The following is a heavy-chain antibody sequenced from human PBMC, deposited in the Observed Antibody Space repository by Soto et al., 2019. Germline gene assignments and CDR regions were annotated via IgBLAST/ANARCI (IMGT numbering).Heavy chain of an antibody. CDR3: AKDYNWNPDAFDI. CDR1: GFTFSNHA. J-gene: IGHJ3*02. D-gene: IGHD1-20*01. CDR2: ISGGGDST. V-gene: IGHV3-23*01. Sequence: EVQVLESGGGLVQPGGSLRLSCAATGFTFSNHAMNWVRQAPGKGLEWVSGISGGGDSTRYADSVKGRFTISRDNSKNTLYLQMNSLRAEDTAVYYCAKDYNWNPDAFDIWGQGTMVTVSS.